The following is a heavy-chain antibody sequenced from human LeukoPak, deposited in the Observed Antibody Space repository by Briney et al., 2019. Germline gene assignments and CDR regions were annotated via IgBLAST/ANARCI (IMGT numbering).Heavy chain of an antibody. Sequence: GGSLRLSCAASGFSFSSYEMHWVRQAPGKGLEWVSYISSSAGTIYYADSVKGRFTTSRDNAKDSLYLHMSSLRVEDTAVYYCARNFESWGQGTLVTVSS. CDR3: ARNFES. J-gene: IGHJ5*01. V-gene: IGHV3-48*03. CDR2: ISSSAGTI. CDR1: GFSFSSYE.